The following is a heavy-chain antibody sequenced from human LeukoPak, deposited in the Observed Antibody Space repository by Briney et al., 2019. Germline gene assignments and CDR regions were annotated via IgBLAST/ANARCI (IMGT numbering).Heavy chain of an antibody. J-gene: IGHJ4*02. D-gene: IGHD2-15*01. CDR1: GFTFSSYA. V-gene: IGHV3-30*04. CDR3: ARGAYIVVVVAAFDY. Sequence: GGSLRLSCAASGFTFSSYAMHWVRQAPGKGLEWVAVISYDGSNKYYADSVKGRLTISRDNSKNTLYLQMNSLRAEDTAVYYCARGAYIVVVVAAFDYWGQGTLVTVSS. CDR2: ISYDGSNK.